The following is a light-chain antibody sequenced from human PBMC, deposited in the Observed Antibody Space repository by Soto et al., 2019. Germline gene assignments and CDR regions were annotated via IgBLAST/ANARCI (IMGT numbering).Light chain of an antibody. Sequence: EVLMTQSPATLSVSPGERATLSCRASQSVSSNLAWYQQKLGQAPRLLIYGASIRATGIPARFSGSGSGTDFTLTISSLQSEDFEVYFCQQYNNWPPLTFGGGTKVEIK. CDR2: GAS. CDR1: QSVSSN. V-gene: IGKV3D-15*01. CDR3: QQYNNWPPLT. J-gene: IGKJ4*01.